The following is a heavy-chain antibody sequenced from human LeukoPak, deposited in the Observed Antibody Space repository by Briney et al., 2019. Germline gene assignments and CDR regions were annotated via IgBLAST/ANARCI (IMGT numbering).Heavy chain of an antibody. CDR3: ARPYYYDSRIDP. CDR2: MYYSGST. CDR1: GGSITSGDYY. Sequence: SQTLSLTCTVSGGSITSGDYYWSWIRQPPGKGLEWIAYMYYSGSTYYNPSLKSRVTMSADTSKNQFSLKLSSVTAADTAVYYCARPYYYDSRIDPWGQGTLVTVSS. J-gene: IGHJ5*02. D-gene: IGHD3-22*01. V-gene: IGHV4-30-4*01.